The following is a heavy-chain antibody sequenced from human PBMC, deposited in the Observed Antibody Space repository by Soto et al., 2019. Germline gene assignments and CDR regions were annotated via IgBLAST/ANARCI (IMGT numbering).Heavy chain of an antibody. D-gene: IGHD3-16*01. CDR2: INHSGST. V-gene: IGHV4-34*01. J-gene: IGHJ6*02. CDR1: GGSFSGYY. CDR3: ARGGAIRYYDYVWGSYGDYYYYYGMDV. Sequence: QVQLQQWGAGLLKPSETLSLTCAVYGGSFSGYYWSWIRQPPGKGLEWIGEINHSGSTNYNPSLKSRVTRSVDTSKNQFSLKLSSVTAADTAVYYCARGGAIRYYDYVWGSYGDYYYYYGMDVWGQGTTVTVSS.